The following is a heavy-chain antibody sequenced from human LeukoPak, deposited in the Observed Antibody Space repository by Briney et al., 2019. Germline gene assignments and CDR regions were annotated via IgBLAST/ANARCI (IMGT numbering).Heavy chain of an antibody. CDR1: GYSISSGYY. Sequence: SETLSLTCTVSGYSISSGYYWGWIRQPPGKGLEWTGSIYHSGSTYYNPSLKSRVTISVDTSKNQFSLKLSSVTAADTAVYYCAGSYDSSGYYSVLYAFDIWGQGTMVTVSS. CDR3: AGSYDSSGYYSVLYAFDI. CDR2: IYHSGST. V-gene: IGHV4-38-2*02. J-gene: IGHJ3*02. D-gene: IGHD3-22*01.